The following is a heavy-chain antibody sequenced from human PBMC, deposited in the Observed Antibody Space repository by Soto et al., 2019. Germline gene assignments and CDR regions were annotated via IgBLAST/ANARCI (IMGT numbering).Heavy chain of an antibody. V-gene: IGHV1-18*01. Sequence: QVQLVQSGAEVKKPGASVKVSCKASGYTFASYGMSWVRQAPGQGPEWMGWISAYNGDTNYAQKFQGRVTLTTDTSTSTAYMELRSLRSDDTAVYYCASDRGSSLLVCPGYWGQGTLVTVSS. D-gene: IGHD6-6*01. CDR2: ISAYNGDT. CDR1: GYTFASYG. CDR3: ASDRGSSLLVCPGY. J-gene: IGHJ4*02.